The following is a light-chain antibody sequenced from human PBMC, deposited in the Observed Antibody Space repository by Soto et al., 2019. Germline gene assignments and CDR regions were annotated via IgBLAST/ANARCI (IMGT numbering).Light chain of an antibody. J-gene: IGKJ2*01. CDR1: QSVTSSY. Sequence: EIVLTQSPGTLSLSPGERATLSCRASQSVTSSYLAWYQQKPGQAPRLLISGATSRATGIPDRFSGSGSGTDFTLTISRLEPEDFAVYYCQHYGNSPPYTFGQGTKLEIK. CDR2: GAT. CDR3: QHYGNSPPYT. V-gene: IGKV3-20*01.